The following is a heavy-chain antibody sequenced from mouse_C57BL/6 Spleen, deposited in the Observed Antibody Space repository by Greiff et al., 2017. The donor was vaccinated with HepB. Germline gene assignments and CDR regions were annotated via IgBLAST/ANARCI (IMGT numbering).Heavy chain of an antibody. Sequence: VQLQQPGAELVKPGASVKLSCKASGYTFTSYWMHWVKQRPGQGLEWIGMIHPNSGSTNYNEKFKGKATLTVDKSSSTAYMERRSLTSEDSAVYYCARRDGSSYDYFDYWGQGTTLTVSS. J-gene: IGHJ2*01. CDR2: IHPNSGST. V-gene: IGHV1-64*01. CDR3: ARRDGSSYDYFDY. D-gene: IGHD1-1*01. CDR1: GYTFTSYW.